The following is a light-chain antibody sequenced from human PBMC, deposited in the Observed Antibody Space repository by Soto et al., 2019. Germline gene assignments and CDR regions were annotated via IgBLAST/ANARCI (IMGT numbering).Light chain of an antibody. J-gene: IGKJ5*01. Sequence: DIQMTQSPSSLSASLGERVTFTCQASQDISNYLNWYQQKPGNAPKILIYDASNLKTGVPSRFSGSGSGTHFSLTISSLQPEDIATYYCQQYDNVPITFGQGTRLENK. CDR2: DAS. CDR1: QDISNY. CDR3: QQYDNVPIT. V-gene: IGKV1-33*01.